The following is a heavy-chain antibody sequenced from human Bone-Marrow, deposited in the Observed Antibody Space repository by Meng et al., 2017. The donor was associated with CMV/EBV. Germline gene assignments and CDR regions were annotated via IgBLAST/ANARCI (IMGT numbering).Heavy chain of an antibody. V-gene: IGHV4-59*01. J-gene: IGHJ4*02. CDR2: VYYSGST. CDR3: AKRGEKTGDRWWYLDY. D-gene: IGHD1-1*01. CDR1: GGSISSYY. Sequence: SETLSLTCTVSGGSISSYYWSWIRQPPGKGLEWIGYVYYSGSTNYNPSLKSRVTISVDTSKNQFSLKLSSVTAADTAVYYCAKRGEKTGDRWWYLDYWGQGTLVTVSS.